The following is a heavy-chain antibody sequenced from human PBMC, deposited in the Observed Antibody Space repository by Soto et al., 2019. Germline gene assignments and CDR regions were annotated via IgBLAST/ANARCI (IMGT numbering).Heavy chain of an antibody. CDR2: LHYTGRT. CDR3: ARSAATITRIDY. V-gene: IGHV4-39*01. CDR1: GGSISSTSNY. Sequence: QLQLQESGPGLVKPSETLSLSCTVSGGSISSTSNYWGWFRQPPGRGLEWIANLHYTGRTFYNPSLKCRVTISVDTSKSQFSRRLSSMTAADTAVYYCARSAATITRIDYWGQGTLVTVSS. D-gene: IGHD5-12*01. J-gene: IGHJ4*02.